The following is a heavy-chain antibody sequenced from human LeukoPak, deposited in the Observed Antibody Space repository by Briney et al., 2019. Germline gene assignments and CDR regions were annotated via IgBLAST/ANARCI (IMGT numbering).Heavy chain of an antibody. CDR1: GFTFISYS. CDR3: ARDRGSSSPVYNWFDP. Sequence: GGSLRLSCAASGFTFISYSMNWVRQAPGKGLEWVSSIISSSSYIYYADSVKGRFTISRDNAKNSLYLQMNSLRAEDTAVYYCARDRGSSSPVYNWFDPWGQGTLVTVSS. J-gene: IGHJ5*02. CDR2: IISSSSYI. D-gene: IGHD6-6*01. V-gene: IGHV3-21*01.